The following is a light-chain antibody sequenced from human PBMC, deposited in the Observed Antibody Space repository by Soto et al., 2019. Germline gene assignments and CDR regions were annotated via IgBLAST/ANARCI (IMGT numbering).Light chain of an antibody. Sequence: DVQMTQSPSTLSASIGDGVTITFRASQRISTWLAWYQQKPGKAPKLVISDASSLETGVPSRFSGSGSGTEFTLTINSLQPDDFATYYCQQYKSYWTFGQGTKVDIK. J-gene: IGKJ1*01. V-gene: IGKV1-5*01. CDR2: DAS. CDR1: QRISTW. CDR3: QQYKSYWT.